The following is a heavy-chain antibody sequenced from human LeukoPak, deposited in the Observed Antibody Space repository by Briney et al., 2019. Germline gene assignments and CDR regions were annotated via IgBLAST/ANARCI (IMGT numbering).Heavy chain of an antibody. V-gene: IGHV4-39*01. CDR2: IYYSGST. CDR1: GGSISSSSYY. J-gene: IGHJ4*02. D-gene: IGHD5-12*01. CDR3: ARLWATITPNYFDY. Sequence: SETLSLTCTVSGGSISSSSYYWGWIRQPPGKGLEWIGSIYYSGSTYYNPSLKSRVTISVDTSKNQFSLKLSSVTAADTAVYYCARLWATITPNYFDYWGQGTLVTVSS.